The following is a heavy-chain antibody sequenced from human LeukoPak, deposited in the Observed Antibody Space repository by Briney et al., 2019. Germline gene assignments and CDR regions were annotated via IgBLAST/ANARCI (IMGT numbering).Heavy chain of an antibody. J-gene: IGHJ4*02. CDR2: ISYDGSNK. CDR1: GFTFDDYG. V-gene: IGHV3-30*03. CDR3: ARKEQLSYGGWDY. Sequence: GGSLRLSCAASGFTFDDYGMSWVRQAPGKGLEWVAVISYDGSNKYYADSVKGRFTISRDNSKNTLYLQMNSLRAEDTAVYYCARKEQLSYGGWDYWGQGTLVTVSS. D-gene: IGHD3-16*02.